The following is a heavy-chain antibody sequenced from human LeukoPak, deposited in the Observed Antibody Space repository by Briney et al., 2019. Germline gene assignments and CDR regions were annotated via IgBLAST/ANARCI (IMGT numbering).Heavy chain of an antibody. D-gene: IGHD1-26*01. V-gene: IGHV4-59*01. CDR1: GASISSYY. Sequence: SETLSLTCTVSGASISSYYWSWIRQPPGKGLEWIGYIYYSGSTKYNPSLKSRVTISVDTSKNQFSLKLSSVTAADTAVYYCARSIVGATTYYYYYMDVWGKGTTVTISS. CDR3: ARSIVGATTYYYYYMDV. CDR2: IYYSGST. J-gene: IGHJ6*03.